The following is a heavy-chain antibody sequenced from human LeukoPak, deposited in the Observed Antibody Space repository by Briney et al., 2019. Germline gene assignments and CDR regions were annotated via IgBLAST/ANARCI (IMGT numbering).Heavy chain of an antibody. CDR1: GFTFSSYG. V-gene: IGHV3-30*02. Sequence: GGSLRLSCAASGFTFSSYGMHWVRQAPGKGLEWVAFIRYDGSNKYYADSVKGRFTISRDNSKNTLYLRMNSLRAEDTAVYYCAKDGITMIPSWGQGTLVTVSS. CDR3: AKDGITMIPS. D-gene: IGHD3-22*01. CDR2: IRYDGSNK. J-gene: IGHJ4*02.